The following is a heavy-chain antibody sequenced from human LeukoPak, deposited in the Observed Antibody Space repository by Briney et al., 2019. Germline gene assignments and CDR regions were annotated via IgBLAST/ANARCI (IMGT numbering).Heavy chain of an antibody. CDR2: ISSSSSYI. D-gene: IGHD6-13*01. CDR1: GFTFSSYS. Sequence: PGGSLRLSCAASGFTFSSYSMIWVRQAPGKGLEWVSYISSSSSYIYYADSVKGRFTISRENAKNSLYLQMNSLRAGDTAVYYCARAAYSSTWYSRYFDLWGRGTLVTVSS. CDR3: ARAAYSSTWYSRYFDL. J-gene: IGHJ2*01. V-gene: IGHV3-21*01.